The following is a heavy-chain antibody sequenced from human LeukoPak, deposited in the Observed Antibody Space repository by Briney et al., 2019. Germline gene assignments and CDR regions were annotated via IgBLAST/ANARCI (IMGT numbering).Heavy chain of an antibody. V-gene: IGHV4-59*01. CDR1: GGSISSYY. Sequence: PSETLCLTCTVSGGSISSYYWSWIRQPPGKGLEWIGYIYYSGSTNYNPSLKSRLTISVDTSKNQFSLKLSSVTAADTAVYYCARDVYCGGDCSYFDYWGQGTLVTVSS. CDR3: ARDVYCGGDCSYFDY. D-gene: IGHD2-21*02. CDR2: IYYSGST. J-gene: IGHJ4*02.